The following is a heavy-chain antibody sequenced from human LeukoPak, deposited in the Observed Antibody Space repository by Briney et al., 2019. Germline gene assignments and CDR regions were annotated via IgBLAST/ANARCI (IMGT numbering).Heavy chain of an antibody. J-gene: IGHJ6*02. CDR1: GGSFSGYY. CDR3: AAARTLEWSTPNYGMDV. D-gene: IGHD3-3*01. Sequence: KASETLSLTCAVYGGSFSGYYWSWIRQPPGKGLEWIGEINHSGSTNYNPSLKSRVTISVDTSKNQFSLKLSSVTAADTAVYYCAAARTLEWSTPNYGMDVWGQGTTVTVSS. CDR2: INHSGST. V-gene: IGHV4-34*01.